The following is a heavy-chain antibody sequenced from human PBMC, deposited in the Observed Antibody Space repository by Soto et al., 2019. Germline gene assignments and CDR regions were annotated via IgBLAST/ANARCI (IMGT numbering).Heavy chain of an antibody. CDR2: IYYSGST. V-gene: IGHV4-59*01. CDR3: ARRRAGHCSSTSCYESYYYYYMDV. Sequence: SETLSLTCTVSGGSINSYYWSWIRQPPGKGLEWIGYIYYSGSTNYSPSLKSRATISVDTSKKQCSLKLSSVTAADTAVYYCARRRAGHCSSTSCYESYYYYYMDVWGKGTTVTVSS. CDR1: GGSINSYY. J-gene: IGHJ6*03. D-gene: IGHD2-2*01.